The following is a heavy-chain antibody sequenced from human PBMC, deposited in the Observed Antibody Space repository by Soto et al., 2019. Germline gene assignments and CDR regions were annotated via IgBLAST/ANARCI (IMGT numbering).Heavy chain of an antibody. CDR2: ISGSGTIT. D-gene: IGHD2-15*01. CDR1: GFPFSSRA. V-gene: IGHV3-23*01. Sequence: EVQLLESGGGLVQPGGSLRRSCAASGFPFSSRAMSWVRQAPGMGLEWVSAISGSGTITYYADSVKGRFTISRDTSKNTLYLQMNSLRADDTAVYYCAEWARYCSGADCRAWGQGTLVTVSS. J-gene: IGHJ5*02. CDR3: AEWARYCSGADCRA.